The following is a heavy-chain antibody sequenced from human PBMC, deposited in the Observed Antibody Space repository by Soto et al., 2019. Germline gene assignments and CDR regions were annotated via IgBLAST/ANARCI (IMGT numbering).Heavy chain of an antibody. D-gene: IGHD6-13*01. CDR2: MNPNSGNT. V-gene: IGHV1-8*01. Sequence: GSVKVSCKASGYTFTSYDINWVRQATGQGLVWMGWMNPNSGNTGYAQKFQGRVTMTRNSSISTAYMELSSLRSEDTAVYYCARGLSGEGLSSSWQSSTYYYYYYYMDVWGKGTTVTVSS. CDR3: ARGLSGEGLSSSWQSSTYYYYYYYMDV. J-gene: IGHJ6*03. CDR1: GYTFTSYD.